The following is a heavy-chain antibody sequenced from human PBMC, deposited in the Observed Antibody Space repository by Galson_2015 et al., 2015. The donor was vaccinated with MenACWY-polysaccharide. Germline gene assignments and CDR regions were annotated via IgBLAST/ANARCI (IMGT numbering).Heavy chain of an antibody. J-gene: IGHJ4*02. CDR1: GYTFTNCA. Sequence: SVKVSCKASGYTFTNCAITWVRQAPGQGLEWMGWVSTYNGDTNYAQKLQGRAAMTTDTPTSTAYMELRSLRSDDTAVYYCTRVSFYYGLYFDFWGQGTLVTVSS. CDR3: TRVSFYYGLYFDF. D-gene: IGHD3-10*01. CDR2: VSTYNGDT. V-gene: IGHV1-18*04.